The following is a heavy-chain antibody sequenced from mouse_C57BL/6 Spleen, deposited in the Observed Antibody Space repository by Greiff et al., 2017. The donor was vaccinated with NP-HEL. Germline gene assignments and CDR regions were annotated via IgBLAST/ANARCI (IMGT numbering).Heavy chain of an antibody. V-gene: IGHV1-64*01. CDR3: ARREDRKYFDV. CDR1: GYTFTSYW. CDR2: IHPNSGST. Sequence: QVQLQQPGAELVKPGASVKLSCKASGYTFTSYWMHWVKQRPGQGLEWIGMIHPNSGSTNYNEKFKSKATLTVDKSSSTAYMQLSSLTSEDSAVYYCARREDRKYFDVWGTGTTVTVSS. J-gene: IGHJ1*03.